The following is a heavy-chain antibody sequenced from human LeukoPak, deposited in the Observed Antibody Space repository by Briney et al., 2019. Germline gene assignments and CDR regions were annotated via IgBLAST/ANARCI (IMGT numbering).Heavy chain of an antibody. V-gene: IGHV3-33*01. J-gene: IGHJ4*02. CDR3: ARDLQSYYYDSSGLEVDY. CDR2: IWYDGSNK. D-gene: IGHD3-22*01. CDR1: GFPFSSYG. Sequence: GGSLRLSCAASGFPFSSYGMHWVRQAPGKGLEWVALIWYDGSNKDYADSVKGRFTISRDNSRNTLYLQMNSLRAEDTAVYYCARDLQSYYYDSSGLEVDYWGQGTLVTVSS.